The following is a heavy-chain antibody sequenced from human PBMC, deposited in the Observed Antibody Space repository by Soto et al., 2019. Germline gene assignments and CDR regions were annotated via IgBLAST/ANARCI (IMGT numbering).Heavy chain of an antibody. CDR3: AHRVLRTVFGLVTTTAIYFDF. CDR2: IYWDDDK. Sequence: QITLNESGPTVVRPTETLTLTCRVSGFSLTTSGVGVGWIRQSPGKDPEWLALIYWDDDKRYSASLKSRLTLSKETSKTQVVLTVSDSDPTDTATYYCAHRVLRTVFGLVTTTAIYFDFWGQGTPVAVSS. V-gene: IGHV2-5*02. D-gene: IGHD3-3*01. J-gene: IGHJ4*02. CDR1: GFSLTTSGVG.